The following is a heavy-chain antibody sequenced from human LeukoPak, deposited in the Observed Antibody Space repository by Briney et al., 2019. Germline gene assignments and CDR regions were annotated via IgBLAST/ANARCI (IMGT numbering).Heavy chain of an antibody. Sequence: GGSLRLSCAASGFSFNIYAMSWVRQAPGKGLEWVSGISGSGATTYYADSVKGRFTVSRDNPKSTLYLQMSSLRAEDTAVYYCAKDRDCTSSCCYFDYWGQGTLVTVSS. J-gene: IGHJ4*02. D-gene: IGHD2-2*01. CDR3: AKDRDCTSSCCYFDY. V-gene: IGHV3-23*01. CDR1: GFSFNIYA. CDR2: ISGSGATT.